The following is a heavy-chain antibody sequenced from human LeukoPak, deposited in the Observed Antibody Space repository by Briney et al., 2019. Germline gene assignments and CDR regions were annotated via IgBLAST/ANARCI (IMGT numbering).Heavy chain of an antibody. J-gene: IGHJ4*02. V-gene: IGHV4-59*12. CDR1: GGSISSYY. D-gene: IGHD2-15*01. CDR2: IYYSGST. CDR3: ARALGGVVVAAIDY. Sequence: KPSETLSLTCTVSGGSISSYYWSWIRQPPGKGLEWIGYIYYSGSTNYNPSLKSRVTISVDTSKNQFSLKLSSVTAADTAVYYCARALGGVVVAAIDYWGQGTLVTVSS.